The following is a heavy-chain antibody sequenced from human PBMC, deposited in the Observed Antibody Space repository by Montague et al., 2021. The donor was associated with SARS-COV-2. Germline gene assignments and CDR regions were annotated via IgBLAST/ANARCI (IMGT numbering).Heavy chain of an antibody. D-gene: IGHD2-21*01. CDR1: GVSITSYY. Sequence: SETLSLTCSISGVSITSYYWSWVRQPAGKGLEWIGHIYASGSTNYSPSLKSRVRLSIDNPKNQFSLKLESLTAADTAVYYCARDGGYWYYFDYWGQGALVTVSS. CDR2: IYASGST. J-gene: IGHJ4*02. V-gene: IGHV4-4*07. CDR3: ARDGGYWYYFDY.